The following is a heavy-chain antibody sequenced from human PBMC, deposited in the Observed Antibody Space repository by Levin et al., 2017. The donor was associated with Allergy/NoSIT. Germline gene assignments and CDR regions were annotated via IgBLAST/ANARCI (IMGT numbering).Heavy chain of an antibody. CDR2: IYSCGST. D-gene: IGHD4-17*01. J-gene: IGHJ6*03. Sequence: QAGGSLRLSCAASGFTVSSNYMSWVRQAPGKGLEWVSVIYSCGSTYYADSVWGRFTISRDKSKNTLYLQMNSLRAEDTAVYYCARGGPGEGYYYYYMDVWGKGTTVTVSS. CDR1: GFTVSSNY. V-gene: IGHV3-53*01. CDR3: ARGGPGEGYYYYYMDV.